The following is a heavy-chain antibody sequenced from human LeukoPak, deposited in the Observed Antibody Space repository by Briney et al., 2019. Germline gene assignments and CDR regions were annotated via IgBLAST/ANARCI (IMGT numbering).Heavy chain of an antibody. CDR1: GFTFSGYS. CDR2: ISSSSSTI. J-gene: IGHJ4*02. Sequence: GGSLRLSCAASGFTFSGYSMNWVRQAPRKGLEWVSYISSSSSTIYYADSVKGRFTISRDNAKNSLYLQMNSLRAEDTAVYYCARGNHKVDYWGQGTLVTVSS. V-gene: IGHV3-48*04. D-gene: IGHD1-14*01. CDR3: ARGNHKVDY.